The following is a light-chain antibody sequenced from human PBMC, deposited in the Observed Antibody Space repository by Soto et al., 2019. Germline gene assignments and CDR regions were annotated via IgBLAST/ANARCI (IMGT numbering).Light chain of an antibody. CDR2: DVT. V-gene: IGLV2-14*01. CDR1: SSDVGGYNY. J-gene: IGLJ3*02. Sequence: QSALTQPASVSGSPGQSIAISCTGTSSDVGGYNYVSWYQQHPGKAPKLMIYDVTNRPSGVSNRFSGSKSGNTASLTISGXXXXDEADYYCSSYTTNSTRVFGGGTKLTVL. CDR3: SSYTTNSTRV.